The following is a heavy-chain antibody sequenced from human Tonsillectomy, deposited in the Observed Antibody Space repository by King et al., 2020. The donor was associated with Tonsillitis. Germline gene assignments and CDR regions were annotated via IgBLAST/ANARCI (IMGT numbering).Heavy chain of an antibody. CDR1: GFSVSSSGVG. V-gene: IGHV2-5*02. CDR3: AHMDPNGRGPYYYDDSRAYYFDS. D-gene: IGHD3-22*01. Sequence: TLKESGPTLVKLTETLTLTCACSGFSVSSSGVGVGWIRQPPGQALEWLALIYWDDVRRYRPSRRSGLTTTKDTSKNQVVLTMTNMDPLDTATYFSAHMDPNGRGPYYYDDSRAYYFDSWGLGTLVTVSS. J-gene: IGHJ4*02. CDR2: IYWDDVR.